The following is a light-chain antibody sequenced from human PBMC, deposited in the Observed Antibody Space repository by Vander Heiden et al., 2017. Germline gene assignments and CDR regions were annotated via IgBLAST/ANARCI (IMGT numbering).Light chain of an antibody. J-gene: IGLJ3*02. Sequence: QSVLPHPPPPSGTPGQRVTISCSGSSSNIGSRTVNWYQHLPGTAPKLLIYSNNQRPSGVPDRISASKSGTSASLAVSGLQSEDEADYYCSAWDNSLNAWVFGGGTKLTVL. V-gene: IGLV1-44*01. CDR2: SNN. CDR3: SAWDNSLNAWV. CDR1: SSNIGSRT.